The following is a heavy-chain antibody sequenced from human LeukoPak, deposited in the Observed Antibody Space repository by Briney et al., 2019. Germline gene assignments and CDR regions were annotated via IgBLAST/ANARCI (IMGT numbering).Heavy chain of an antibody. CDR3: ARAHRSRAFDY. J-gene: IGHJ4*02. V-gene: IGHV3-7*01. CDR1: GFTFSSYW. CDR2: IKQDGSEK. D-gene: IGHD1-14*01. Sequence: PGGSLRLSCAASGFTFSSYWMSWVRQAPGKGLEWVANIKQDGSEKYYVDSVKGRFTISRDDAKISLYLQMNSLRAEDTAVYYCARAHRSRAFDYWGQGTLVTVSS.